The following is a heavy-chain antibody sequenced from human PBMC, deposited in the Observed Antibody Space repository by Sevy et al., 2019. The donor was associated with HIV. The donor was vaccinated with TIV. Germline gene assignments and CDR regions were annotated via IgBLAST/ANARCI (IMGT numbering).Heavy chain of an antibody. CDR1: GFTFSHYA. D-gene: IGHD4-17*01. V-gene: IGHV3-30*18. J-gene: IGHJ4*02. Sequence: GGSLRPSCAASGFTFSHYAMHWIRQAPGKGLEWVAAISFDGASRNYADSVRGRFTISRDDSKNTVYLHMRGLRSEDTAVYFCAKDHAVTTEWVVFDSWGQGTLVTVSS. CDR3: AKDHAVTTEWVVFDS. CDR2: ISFDGASR.